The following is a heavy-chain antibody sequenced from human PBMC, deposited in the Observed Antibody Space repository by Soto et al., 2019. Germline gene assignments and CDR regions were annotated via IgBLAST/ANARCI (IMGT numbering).Heavy chain of an antibody. CDR1: GYTFTDYD. Sequence: ASVKVSCKASGYTFTDYDINWVRQAPGQGLEWMGWMNPNTGNTRYAQQFQGRLIMTRDTSISTAFMELSSLRSEDTALYYCTGSKLATLTDFWGQGXLVTVYS. CDR2: MNPNTGNT. V-gene: IGHV1-8*01. J-gene: IGHJ4*02. D-gene: IGHD5-12*01. CDR3: TGSKLATLTDF.